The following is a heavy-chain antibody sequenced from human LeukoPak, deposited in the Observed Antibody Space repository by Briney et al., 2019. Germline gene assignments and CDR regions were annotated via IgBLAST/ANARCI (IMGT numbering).Heavy chain of an antibody. V-gene: IGHV4-30-4*01. J-gene: IGHJ4*02. D-gene: IGHD4-17*01. CDR3: ARDTHDGDYSYYFDY. CDR1: GGSISSGDYY. Sequence: SETLSLTCTVSGGSISSGDYYWSWIRQPPGKGLEWIGYIYYSRSTYYNPSLKSRVTISVDTSKNQFSLKLSSVTAADTAVYYCARDTHDGDYSYYFDYWGQGTLVTVSS. CDR2: IYYSRST.